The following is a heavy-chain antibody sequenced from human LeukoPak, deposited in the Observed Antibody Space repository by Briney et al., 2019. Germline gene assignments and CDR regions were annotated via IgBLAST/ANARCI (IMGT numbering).Heavy chain of an antibody. CDR3: ARGYYDSSGFWYFDL. J-gene: IGHJ2*01. Sequence: ASVKVSCKASGGTLSSYTISWVRQAPGQGLEWMGRIIPVLGIANYAQKFQGRVTITADKSTSTAYMELSSLRSEDTAVYYCARGYYDSSGFWYFDLWGRGTLVTVSS. V-gene: IGHV1-69*02. D-gene: IGHD3-22*01. CDR1: GGTLSSYT. CDR2: IIPVLGIA.